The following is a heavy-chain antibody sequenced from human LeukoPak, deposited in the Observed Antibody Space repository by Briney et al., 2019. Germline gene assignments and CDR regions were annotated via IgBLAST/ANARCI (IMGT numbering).Heavy chain of an antibody. CDR1: GYTFTGYY. CDR3: ARDLGYCTNGVCYGPDY. J-gene: IGHJ4*02. CDR2: INPNSGGT. D-gene: IGHD2-8*01. Sequence: GASVKVSCKASGYTFTGYYMHWVRQAPGQWLEWMGRINPNSGGTNYAQKFQGRVTMTRDTSISTAYMELSRLRSDDTAVYYCARDLGYCTNGVCYGPDYWGQGTLVTVSS. V-gene: IGHV1-2*06.